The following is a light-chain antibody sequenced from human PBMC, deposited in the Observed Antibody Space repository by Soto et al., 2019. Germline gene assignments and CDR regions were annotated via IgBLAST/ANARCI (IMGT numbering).Light chain of an antibody. J-gene: IGLJ1*01. V-gene: IGLV2-14*01. CDR1: SSDVGLYNY. CDR3: SSYTSSSTLYV. CDR2: EVS. Sequence: QSVLTQPASVSGSPGQSITISCTGASSDVGLYNYVSWYQQHPGKAPKLMIYEVSNRPSGVSNRFSGPKSGNTASLTISGLQAEDEADYYCSSYTSSSTLYVFGTGTKVTVL.